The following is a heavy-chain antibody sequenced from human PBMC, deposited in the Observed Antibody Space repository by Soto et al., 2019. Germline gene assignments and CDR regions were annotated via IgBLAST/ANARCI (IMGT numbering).Heavy chain of an antibody. CDR2: ISVFNGYA. CDR3: SKNGTSWFAS. D-gene: IGHD1-1*01. CDR1: GYSFYNYG. J-gene: IGHJ5*01. V-gene: IGHV1-18*01. Sequence: QVQLVQSGPELKKPGASVKVSCKTSGYSFYNYGISWVRQAPGQGLEWMGWISVFNGYAHYAQKFQGRVSMTADTLTSTAYMELRGLRSDDTAMYYCSKNGTSWFASWGQGTPLTVSS.